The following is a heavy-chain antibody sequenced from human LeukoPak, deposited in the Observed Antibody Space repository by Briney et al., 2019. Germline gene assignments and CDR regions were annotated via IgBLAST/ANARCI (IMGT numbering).Heavy chain of an antibody. J-gene: IGHJ3*02. CDR1: GFTFSSYA. V-gene: IGHV3-30-3*01. CDR2: ISYDGSNK. D-gene: IGHD2-2*01. CDR3: ATSTDADAFDI. Sequence: GGSLRLSCAASGFTFSSYAMHWVRQAPGKGLEWVAVISYDGSNKYYADSVKGRFTISRDNSKNTLYLQMNSLRAEDTAVHYCATSTDADAFDIWGQGTMVTVSS.